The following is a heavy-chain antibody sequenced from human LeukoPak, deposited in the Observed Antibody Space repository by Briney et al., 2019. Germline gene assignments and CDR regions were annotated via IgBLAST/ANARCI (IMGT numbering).Heavy chain of an antibody. J-gene: IGHJ4*02. CDR3: AREKRAAARALEY. CDR1: GGSVSSGDYY. V-gene: IGHV4-30-2*01. Sequence: SQTLSLTCTVSGGSVSSGDYYWSWIRQPPGKGLEWIGSVYHSGETYYNPSLNSRVTISVDRSNNQFSLKLSSVTAADTAVYYCAREKRAAARALEYWGQGTLVTVSS. CDR2: VYHSGET. D-gene: IGHD6-13*01.